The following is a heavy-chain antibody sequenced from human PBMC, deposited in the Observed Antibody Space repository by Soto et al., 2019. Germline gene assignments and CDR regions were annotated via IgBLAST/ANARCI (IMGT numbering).Heavy chain of an antibody. CDR3: ESLYAAGSRQDGVDV. Sequence: PSETLSLTCTVSGGSISSNRYYWGWIRQPPGKGLEWIGTISYSWTTYYNPSLKSRVTISVDTSKNQFSLKLSSVTAADTAVYYCESLYAAGSRQDGVDVWGQGTTVTVSS. CDR1: GGSISSNRYY. CDR2: ISYSWTT. D-gene: IGHD3-10*01. J-gene: IGHJ6*02. V-gene: IGHV4-39*01.